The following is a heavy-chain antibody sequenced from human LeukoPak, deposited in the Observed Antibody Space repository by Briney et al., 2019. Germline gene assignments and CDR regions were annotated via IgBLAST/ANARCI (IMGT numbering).Heavy chain of an antibody. CDR3: ARGKISGSPDVFDI. D-gene: IGHD1-26*01. CDR1: GFTFSDHY. CDR2: VRNRANNYIT. V-gene: IGHV3-72*01. J-gene: IGHJ3*02. Sequence: PGGSLRLSCAASGFTFSDHYMHWVRQAPGKGLEWVGRVRNRANNYITEYAASVKGRFTISRHDSKNSMYVQINSLKSEDTAVYYCARGKISGSPDVFDIWGQGTMVTVSS.